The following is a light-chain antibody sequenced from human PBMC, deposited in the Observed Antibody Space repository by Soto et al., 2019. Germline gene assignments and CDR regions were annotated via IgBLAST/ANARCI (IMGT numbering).Light chain of an antibody. CDR2: KAS. CDR1: QTISSW. CDR3: QQYNSYSKT. Sequence: DIQRTQSPSTMSASVGDRVTITCRASQTISSWLAWYQQKPGKAPKLLIYKASSLESGVPSRFSGSGSGTEGTLTISSLQNDDFATYYCQQYNSYSKTFGQGTKVDIK. V-gene: IGKV1-5*03. J-gene: IGKJ1*01.